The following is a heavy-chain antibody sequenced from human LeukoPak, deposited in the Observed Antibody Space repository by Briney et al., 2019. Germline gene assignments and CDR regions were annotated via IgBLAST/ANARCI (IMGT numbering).Heavy chain of an antibody. CDR2: IYKTGST. Sequence: ASETLSLTCTASGGSISSSSHYWGWIRQGQGKGREWIASIYKTGSTFYNPSLKSRVPISVHTSKNQFSLNLMSVTAADTAVYYCARHEYGDHGDPNWFDPWGQGTLVTVSS. CDR3: ARHEYGDHGDPNWFDP. V-gene: IGHV4-39*01. J-gene: IGHJ5*02. CDR1: GGSISSSSHY. D-gene: IGHD4/OR15-4a*01.